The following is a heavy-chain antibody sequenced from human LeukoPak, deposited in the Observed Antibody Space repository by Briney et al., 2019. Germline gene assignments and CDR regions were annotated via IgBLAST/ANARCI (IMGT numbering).Heavy chain of an antibody. CDR3: ARGVNYHASGSYFRDWFDS. J-gene: IGHJ5*01. Sequence: PGGSLRLSCAASGLTFSNYNMNWVRQAPGKGLEWVSLFRRGDTYIHYADSVKGRFTIARDNAKNSLYLQMNSLRAEDTAVYYCARGVNYHASGSYFRDWFDSWGQGTLVTVSS. V-gene: IGHV3-21*01. CDR2: FRRGDTYI. D-gene: IGHD3-10*01. CDR1: GLTFSNYN.